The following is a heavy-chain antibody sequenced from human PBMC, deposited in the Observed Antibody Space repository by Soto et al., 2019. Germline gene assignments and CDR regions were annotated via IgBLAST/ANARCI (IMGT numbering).Heavy chain of an antibody. CDR1: GGSFDGYY. Sequence: PSETLSLTCTVSGGSFDGYYWSWIRQSPGKGLGWIGDINHSEYTNYNPSLNSRVTISVDTSRNQFSLKLSSVTAADTAVYYCAAEWYNSGWYGYHYWGQGTLVTVSS. CDR2: INHSEYT. CDR3: AAEWYNSGWYGYHY. D-gene: IGHD6-19*01. J-gene: IGHJ4*02. V-gene: IGHV4-34*01.